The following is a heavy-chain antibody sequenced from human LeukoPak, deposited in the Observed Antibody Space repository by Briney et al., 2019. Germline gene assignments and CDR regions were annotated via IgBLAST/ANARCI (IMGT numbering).Heavy chain of an antibody. Sequence: TGGSLRLSCAASGFTFDDYAMHWVRQAPGKGLEWVSGISWNSGSIGYADSVKGRFTISRDNAKNSLYLQMNSLRAEDTALYYCANDSNWNYDWYFDLWGRGTLVTVSS. V-gene: IGHV3-9*01. CDR2: ISWNSGSI. J-gene: IGHJ2*01. CDR3: ANDSNWNYDWYFDL. CDR1: GFTFDDYA. D-gene: IGHD1-7*01.